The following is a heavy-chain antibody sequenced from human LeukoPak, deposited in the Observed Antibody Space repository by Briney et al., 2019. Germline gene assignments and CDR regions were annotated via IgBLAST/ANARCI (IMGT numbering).Heavy chain of an antibody. J-gene: IGHJ2*01. D-gene: IGHD6-13*01. V-gene: IGHV4-59*01. CDR1: GVSIRNYY. CDR2: IYYSGRN. Sequence: PSETLSLTCTVSGVSIRNYYWSWLRQPPGKGLEWVGYIYYSGRNNYNPSLKTRLTISVDTSKNQFSLKLSSVTAADTAVYYCARVYYSSSYDYWYFDLWGRGTLVTVSS. CDR3: ARVYYSSSYDYWYFDL.